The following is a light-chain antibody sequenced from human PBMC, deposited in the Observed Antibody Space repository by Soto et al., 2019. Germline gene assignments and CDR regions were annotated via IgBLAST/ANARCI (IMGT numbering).Light chain of an antibody. V-gene: IGKV3-15*01. CDR1: QSVSSN. J-gene: IGKJ1*01. Sequence: EIVMTQSPATLSVSPGERATLSCXASQSVSSNLAWYQQKPGQAPRLLIYGASTRATGIPARFSGSGSGTDFTLTISSLEPEDFAVYYCQQRSDWPPWTFGQGTKVDIK. CDR3: QQRSDWPPWT. CDR2: GAS.